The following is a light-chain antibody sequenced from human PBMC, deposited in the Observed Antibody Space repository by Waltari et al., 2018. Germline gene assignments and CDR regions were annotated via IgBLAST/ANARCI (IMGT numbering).Light chain of an antibody. Sequence: QSALTQPASVSGSPGQSITISCSGTDSDVGAYDFVSWYQQHPGKAPHLIIYEVSNRPSGISNRFAAAKSGNQASLTISGRQAEDEADYYCSSYTPNSAPGVFGTGTRVTVL. CDR1: DSDVGAYDF. CDR3: SSYTPNSAPGV. V-gene: IGLV2-14*01. J-gene: IGLJ1*01. CDR2: EVS.